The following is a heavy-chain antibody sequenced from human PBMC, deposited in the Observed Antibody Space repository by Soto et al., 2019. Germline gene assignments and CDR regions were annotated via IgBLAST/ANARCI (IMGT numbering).Heavy chain of an antibody. D-gene: IGHD3-3*01. V-gene: IGHV1-3*01. CDR3: ARGGAPYYDFWSGYYDAFDI. Sequence: QVQLVQSGAEVKKPGASVKVSCKASGYTFTSYAMHWVRQAPGQRLEWMGWINAGNGNTKYSQKFQGRVTITRDTYASTAYREMSSLRSEDTAVYYCARGGAPYYDFWSGYYDAFDIWGQGTMVTVSS. CDR1: GYTFTSYA. CDR2: INAGNGNT. J-gene: IGHJ3*02.